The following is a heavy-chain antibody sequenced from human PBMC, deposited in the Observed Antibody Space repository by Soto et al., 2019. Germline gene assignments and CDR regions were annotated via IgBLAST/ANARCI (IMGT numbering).Heavy chain of an antibody. Sequence: VQLVESGGGLVQPGRSLRLSCAASGFTFDDYAMHWVRQAPGKGLEWVAVISYDGSNKYYADSVKGRFTISRDNSKNTLYLQMNSLRAEDTAVYYCAKGWVAAAGGGYYMDVWGKGTTVTVSS. J-gene: IGHJ6*03. CDR2: ISYDGSNK. D-gene: IGHD6-13*01. CDR1: GFTFDDYA. V-gene: IGHV3-30*18. CDR3: AKGWVAAAGGGYYMDV.